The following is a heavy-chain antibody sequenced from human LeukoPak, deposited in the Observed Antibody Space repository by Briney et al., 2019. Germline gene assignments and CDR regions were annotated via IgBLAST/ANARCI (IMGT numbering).Heavy chain of an antibody. J-gene: IGHJ3*02. CDR2: ISYDGSNK. CDR1: GFTFSSYA. CDR3: ARVFTMVRVNDAFDI. Sequence: PGRSLRLSCAASGFTFSSYAMHWVRQAPGKGLEWVAVISYDGSNKYYADSVKGRFTISRDNSKNTLYLQMNSLRAEDTAVYYCARVFTMVRVNDAFDIWGQETMVTVSS. V-gene: IGHV3-30-3*01. D-gene: IGHD3-10*01.